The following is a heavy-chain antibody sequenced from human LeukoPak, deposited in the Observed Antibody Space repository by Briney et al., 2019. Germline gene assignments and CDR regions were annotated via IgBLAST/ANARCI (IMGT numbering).Heavy chain of an antibody. D-gene: IGHD2-15*01. V-gene: IGHV3-21*01. J-gene: IGHJ6*03. CDR2: ISSSSSYI. Sequence: PGGSLRLSCAASGFTFSSYSMNWVRQAPGKGLEWVSSISSSSSYIYYADSVKGRFTISRDNAKNPLYLQMNSLRAEDTAVYYCARGKVVVVAATRAYYYYMDVWGKGTTVTVSS. CDR1: GFTFSSYS. CDR3: ARGKVVVVAATRAYYYYMDV.